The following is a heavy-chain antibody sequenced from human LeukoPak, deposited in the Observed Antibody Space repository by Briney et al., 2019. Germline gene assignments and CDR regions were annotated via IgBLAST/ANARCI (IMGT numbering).Heavy chain of an antibody. V-gene: IGHV3-48*03. CDR1: GFTFSSYE. CDR3: ARCPRWAHFDY. J-gene: IGHJ4*02. D-gene: IGHD4-23*01. Sequence: GGSLRLSCAGSGFTFSSYEMNWARQAPGKGLEWVSYISSSGRAIYYADSVKGRFTVSRDNAKNSLYLQMNSLRAEDTAVYYCARCPRWAHFDYWSQGTLVTVSS. CDR2: ISSSGRAI.